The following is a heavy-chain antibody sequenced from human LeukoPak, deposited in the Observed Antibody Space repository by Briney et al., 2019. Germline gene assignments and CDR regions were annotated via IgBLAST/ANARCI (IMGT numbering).Heavy chain of an antibody. CDR1: GGSISSSSYY. CDR2: IYYSGST. J-gene: IGHJ4*02. D-gene: IGHD3-10*01. Sequence: PSETLSLTCTVSGGSISSSSYYWGWIRQPPGKGLEWIGSIYYSGSTYYNPSLKSRVTISVDTSKNQFSLKLSSVTAAGTAVYYCASIYGSGSYPFDYWGQGTLVTVSS. V-gene: IGHV4-39*01. CDR3: ASIYGSGSYPFDY.